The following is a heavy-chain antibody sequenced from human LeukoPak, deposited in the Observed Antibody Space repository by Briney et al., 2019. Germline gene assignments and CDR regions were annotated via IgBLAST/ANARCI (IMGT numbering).Heavy chain of an antibody. CDR1: GFTFSSYW. V-gene: IGHV3-7*01. CDR3: ARDTNYDFWSGYYGY. D-gene: IGHD3-3*01. J-gene: IGHJ4*02. CDR2: IKQDGSEK. Sequence: GGSLRLSCAASGFTFSSYWMSWVRQAPGKGLEWVAYIKQDGSEKYYVDSVKGRFTISRDNAKNSLYLQMNSLRAEDTAVYYCARDTNYDFWSGYYGYWGQGTLVTVSS.